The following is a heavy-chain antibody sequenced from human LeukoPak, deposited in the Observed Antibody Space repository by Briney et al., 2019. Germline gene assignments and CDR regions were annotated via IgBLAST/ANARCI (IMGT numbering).Heavy chain of an antibody. Sequence: ASVKVSCKASGYTFTSYGISWVRQAPGQGLEWMGWINPNSGGTNYAQKFQGGVTMTRDTSISTAYMELSRLRSDDTAVYYCARALRSGSYREFDYWGQGTLVTVSS. CDR2: INPNSGGT. V-gene: IGHV1-2*02. CDR1: GYTFTSYG. J-gene: IGHJ4*02. CDR3: ARALRSGSYREFDY. D-gene: IGHD1-26*01.